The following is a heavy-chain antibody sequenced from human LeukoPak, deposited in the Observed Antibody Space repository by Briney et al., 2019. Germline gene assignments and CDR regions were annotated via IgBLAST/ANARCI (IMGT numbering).Heavy chain of an antibody. J-gene: IGHJ5*02. CDR2: IYYSGST. CDR1: GGSISSSSYY. V-gene: IGHV4-39*01. Sequence: PSETLSLTCTVSGGSISSSSYYWGWIRQPPGKGLEWIGSIYYSGSTYYNPSLKSRVTISVDTSKNQFSLKLSSVTAADTAVYYCARGHWGSSWYVTRYNWFDPWGQGTLVTVSS. CDR3: ARGHWGSSWYVTRYNWFDP. D-gene: IGHD6-13*01.